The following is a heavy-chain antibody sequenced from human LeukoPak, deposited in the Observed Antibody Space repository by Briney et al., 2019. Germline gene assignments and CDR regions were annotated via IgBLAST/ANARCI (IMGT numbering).Heavy chain of an antibody. J-gene: IGHJ4*02. Sequence: GGSLRLSCAASGFTFSSYSMNWVRQAPGKGLEWVSSISSSSSYIYYADSVKGRFTISRDNAKDSLYLQMNSLRAEDTAVYYCAREVTAMVLVGWGQGTLVTVSS. V-gene: IGHV3-21*01. CDR2: ISSSSSYI. D-gene: IGHD5-18*01. CDR3: AREVTAMVLVG. CDR1: GFTFSSYS.